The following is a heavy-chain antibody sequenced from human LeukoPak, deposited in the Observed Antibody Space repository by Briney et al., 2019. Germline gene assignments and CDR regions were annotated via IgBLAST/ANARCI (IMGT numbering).Heavy chain of an antibody. V-gene: IGHV4-59*01. CDR2: IYSSGST. CDR1: GGSLSGYY. CDR3: AREGVGGTGYFDY. D-gene: IGHD1-26*01. Sequence: SETLSLTCTVSGGSLSGYYWSWIRQPPGKGLEWIGYIYSSGSTNYNPSLKSRVTISVDTSKNQFSLRLSSVTAADTAVYYCAREGVGGTGYFDYWDQGILVTGSS. J-gene: IGHJ4*02.